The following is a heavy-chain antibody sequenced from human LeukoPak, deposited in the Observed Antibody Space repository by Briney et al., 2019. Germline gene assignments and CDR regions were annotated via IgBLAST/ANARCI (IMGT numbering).Heavy chain of an antibody. J-gene: IGHJ4*02. V-gene: IGHV3-23*01. Sequence: PGGSLSLSCRVSGFTFTHYAMSWVRQAPGKGLEWVSAISGSGGSTYYADSVKGRFTISRDNSKNTLFLQMDSLRAEDTAVYYCAKDEAGDDSGTYYRGVFDYWGRGALVTVSS. D-gene: IGHD3-10*01. CDR3: AKDEAGDDSGTYYRGVFDY. CDR2: ISGSGGST. CDR1: GFTFTHYA.